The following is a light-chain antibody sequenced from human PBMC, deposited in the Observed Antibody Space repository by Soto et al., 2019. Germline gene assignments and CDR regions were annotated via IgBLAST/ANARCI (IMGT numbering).Light chain of an antibody. CDR1: QSVSSNY. J-gene: IGKJ5*01. CDR3: QQFGTSPPST. Sequence: EIVLTQSPGTLSFSPREKTTLSCRASQSVSSNYLAWYQQKPGQAPRLLIYGASSRATGIPDRFSGSGSGTDFTLTISRLEPEDFAVYYCQQFGTSPPSTFGQGTRLRL. CDR2: GAS. V-gene: IGKV3-20*01.